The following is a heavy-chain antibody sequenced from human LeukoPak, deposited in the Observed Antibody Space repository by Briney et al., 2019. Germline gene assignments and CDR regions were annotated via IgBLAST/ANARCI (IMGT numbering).Heavy chain of an antibody. V-gene: IGHV3-11*04. CDR3: ARQYCSGGSCYLNAAFDI. D-gene: IGHD2-15*01. J-gene: IGHJ3*02. Sequence: GGSLRLSCAASGFTFGDYYMSWIRQAPGKGLEWVSYISSSGSTIYYADSVKGRFTISRDNAKNSLYLQMNSLRAEDTAVYYCARQYCSGGSCYLNAAFDIWGQGTMVTVSS. CDR1: GFTFGDYY. CDR2: ISSSGSTI.